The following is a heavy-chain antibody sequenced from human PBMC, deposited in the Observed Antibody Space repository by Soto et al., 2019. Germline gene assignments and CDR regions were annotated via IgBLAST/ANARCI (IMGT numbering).Heavy chain of an antibody. CDR3: AKDRGSSGWPQDAFDI. J-gene: IGHJ3*02. D-gene: IGHD6-19*01. CDR2: ISVSDDST. V-gene: IGHV3-23*01. Sequence: GGSLRLSCAASGFTFSSYAMTWVRQAPGKGLEWVSTISVSDDSTYYADPMKGRFTISKTNSKNTLYLQMNSLRPEDTAVYYCAKDRGSSGWPQDAFDIWGQGTMVTVSS. CDR1: GFTFSSYA.